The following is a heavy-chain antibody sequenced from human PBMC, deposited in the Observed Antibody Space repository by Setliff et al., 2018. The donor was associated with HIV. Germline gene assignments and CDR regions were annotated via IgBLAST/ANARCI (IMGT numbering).Heavy chain of an antibody. V-gene: IGHV1-3*01. CDR3: SEDTTVYYCARYAAILGVGNAFDI. CDR2: IIPGNGNT. CDR1: GYTITNYP. Sequence: ASVKVSCKASGYTITNYPIHWVRQAPGQKLEWMGWIIPGNGNTQYSQKFKGRVTITTDTSATTASMELSSLTAYMELSRLESEDTTVYYCARYAAILGVGNAFDIWGQGTMVTVSS. D-gene: IGHD1-7*01. J-gene: IGHJ3*02.